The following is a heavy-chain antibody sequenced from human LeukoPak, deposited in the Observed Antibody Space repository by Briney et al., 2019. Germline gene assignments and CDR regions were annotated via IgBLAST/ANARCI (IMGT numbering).Heavy chain of an antibody. CDR1: GGSISSYY. CDR3: FYYMDV. Sequence: SETLSLTCTVSGGSISSYYWSWIRQPPGKGLEWIGYIYSSGSTNYNPSLKSRVTMSVDTSKNQFSLKVSSVTAADTAVYYCFYYMDVWGKGTTVTIFS. V-gene: IGHV4-59*01. J-gene: IGHJ6*03. CDR2: IYSSGST.